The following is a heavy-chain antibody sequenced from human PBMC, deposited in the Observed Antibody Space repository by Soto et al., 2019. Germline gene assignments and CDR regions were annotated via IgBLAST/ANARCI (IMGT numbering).Heavy chain of an antibody. Sequence: QVQLVQSGAEVKKPGSSVKVSCKASRGTFSSYSINWVRQAPGQGLEWMGGIIPIFGTANYAQKFQGRVTLTADESTSTAHMELSSLRNEDTAVYYCARPFQSWPGGWYFDLWGRGTLVTVSS. J-gene: IGHJ2*01. CDR3: ARPFQSWPGGWYFDL. CDR2: IIPIFGTA. V-gene: IGHV1-69*01. CDR1: RGTFSSYS. D-gene: IGHD3-16*01.